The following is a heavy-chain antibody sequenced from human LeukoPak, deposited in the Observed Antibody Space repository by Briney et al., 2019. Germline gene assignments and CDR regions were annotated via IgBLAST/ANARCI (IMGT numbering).Heavy chain of an antibody. J-gene: IGHJ5*02. CDR2: INPDGSST. D-gene: IGHD1-26*01. V-gene: IGHV3-74*01. CDR1: GYTFSTYW. CDR3: APMRDWEIS. Sequence: PGGSLRLSCAASGYTFSTYWMHWGRQAPGKGLVWVSRINPDGSSTTYADSVKGRFTISRDNAKNTLYLQMNSLRAEDTAVYFCAPMRDWEISWGQGTLVTVSS.